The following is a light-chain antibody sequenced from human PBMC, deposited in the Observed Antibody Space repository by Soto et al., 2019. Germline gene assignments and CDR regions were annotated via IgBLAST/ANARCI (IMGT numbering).Light chain of an antibody. CDR2: DVN. CDR1: SSDIGRYKY. CDR3: NSFTTTSIDV. Sequence: QSALTQPASVSGSPGQSITISCTGTSSDIGRYKYVSWYQQHPGKAPRLIIYDVNNRPSGISDRFSGSKSGNTASLTISGLQAEDEADYYCNSFTTTSIDVFGTGTKVTVL. V-gene: IGLV2-14*01. J-gene: IGLJ1*01.